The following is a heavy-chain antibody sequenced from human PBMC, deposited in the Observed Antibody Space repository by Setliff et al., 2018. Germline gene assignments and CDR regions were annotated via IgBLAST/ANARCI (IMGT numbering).Heavy chain of an antibody. CDR1: GGGSINNYY. CDR3: ARLSHAYYYGSGSYFGFDP. D-gene: IGHD3-10*01. J-gene: IGHJ5*02. Sequence: PSETLSLTCTVSGGGSINNYYWSWVRQSPGKGLEWIGFVHFGGDTNYNPSLKSRVTISVDTSKNQFSLKLSSVTAADTAVYYCARLSHAYYYGSGSYFGFDPWGQGTLVTVSS. V-gene: IGHV4-59*08. CDR2: VHFGGDT.